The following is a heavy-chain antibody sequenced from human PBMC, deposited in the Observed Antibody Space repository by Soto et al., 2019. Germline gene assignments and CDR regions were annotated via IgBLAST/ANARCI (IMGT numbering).Heavy chain of an antibody. V-gene: IGHV4-59*12. J-gene: IGHJ4*02. CDR3: ARGMTTVTTFDY. CDR1: GGSISSYY. CDR2: IYHSGST. D-gene: IGHD4-17*01. Sequence: SETLSLTCTVTGGSISSYYWSWIRQPPGKGLEWIGYIYHSGSTYYNPSLKSRVTISVDRSKNQFSLKLSSVTAADTAVYYCARGMTTVTTFDYWGQGTLVTVSS.